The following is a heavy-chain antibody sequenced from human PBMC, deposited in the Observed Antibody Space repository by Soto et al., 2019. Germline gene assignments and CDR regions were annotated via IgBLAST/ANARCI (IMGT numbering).Heavy chain of an antibody. V-gene: IGHV1-24*01. Sequence: QVQLVQSGAEVKKPGASVKVSCKVSGYTLTELSMHWVRQAPGKGLEWMGGFDPEDGETIYAQKFQGRVTMTEDTSTDTAYMELSSLRSEDTAVYYCATVGPDVVRGVITVYYYYYMDVWGKGTTVTVSS. CDR1: GYTLTELS. CDR2: FDPEDGET. D-gene: IGHD3-10*01. CDR3: ATVGPDVVRGVITVYYYYYMDV. J-gene: IGHJ6*03.